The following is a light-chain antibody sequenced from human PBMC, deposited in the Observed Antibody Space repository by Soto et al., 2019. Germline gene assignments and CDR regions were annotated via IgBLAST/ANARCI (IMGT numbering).Light chain of an antibody. J-gene: IGKJ1*01. CDR2: QAS. V-gene: IGKV1-5*03. Sequence: SQMTQSPSTLSASVGDRVIITCRAIQSTSNWLAWYQQNPGRLPRLLISQASTMESGVPSRFSGRGSGTEFTVTSSRLQADEVANYYGQQYNTYLWTVGRGTKVEIK. CDR1: QSTSNW. CDR3: QQYNTYLWT.